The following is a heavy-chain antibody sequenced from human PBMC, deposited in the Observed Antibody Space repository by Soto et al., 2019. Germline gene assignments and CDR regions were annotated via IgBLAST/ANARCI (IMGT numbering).Heavy chain of an antibody. CDR3: VRFSGIPV. D-gene: IGHD1-1*01. CDR2: TNTGNGKT. CDR1: GYTFTYYA. J-gene: IGHJ4*02. V-gene: IGHV1-3*04. Sequence: ASVKVSCKTSGYTFTYYALHWVRQAPGQGLEWMGWTNTGNGKTKYSQNFQGRLTITRDTSATTLYMELSSLRSEDTTVYYCVRFSGIPVWGQGTLVTVS.